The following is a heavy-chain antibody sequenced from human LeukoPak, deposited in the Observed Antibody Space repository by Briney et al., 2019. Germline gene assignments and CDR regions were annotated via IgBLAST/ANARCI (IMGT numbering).Heavy chain of an antibody. CDR3: AKDRWSSSWYPHDY. CDR2: FKSKTDGGAT. CDR1: GFTFNNAW. D-gene: IGHD6-13*01. V-gene: IGHV3-15*01. Sequence: GGSLRLSCAASGFTFNNAWMSWVRQAPGKGLEWVGRFKSKTDGGATDYAAPVKGRFTISRDDSKNTLYLQMNSLRAEDTAVYYCAKDRWSSSWYPHDYWGQGTLVTVSS. J-gene: IGHJ4*02.